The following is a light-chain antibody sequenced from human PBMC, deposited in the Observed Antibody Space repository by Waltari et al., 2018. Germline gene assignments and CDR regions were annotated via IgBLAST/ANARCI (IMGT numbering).Light chain of an antibody. J-gene: IGKJ1*01. V-gene: IGKV1-17*01. CDR1: QGIRND. Sequence: DIQMTQSPSSLSASVGDRVTITCRASQGIRNDLTWYQQKPGKAPKRLIYGASSLQSGVPSRFSGSGSGTEFTLTISRLQPEDFASYYCLQNNRYPWTFGQGTKVEIK. CDR2: GAS. CDR3: LQNNRYPWT.